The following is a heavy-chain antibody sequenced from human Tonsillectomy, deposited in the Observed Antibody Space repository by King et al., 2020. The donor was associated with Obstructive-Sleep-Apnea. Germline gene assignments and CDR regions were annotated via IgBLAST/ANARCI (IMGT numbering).Heavy chain of an antibody. J-gene: IGHJ6*02. D-gene: IGHD3-10*01. CDR1: GFTFSSYA. CDR3: AKDIGAISYYYGMDV. CDR2: IRGSGGST. Sequence: VQLVESGGGLVQPGGSLRLSCAASGFTFSSYAMSWVRQAPGKGLEWVSVIRGSGGSTYYADSVKGRFTISRDNSKNTLSLQMNSLRAEDTAVYYCAKDIGAISYYYGMDVWGQGTTVTVSS. V-gene: IGHV3-23*04.